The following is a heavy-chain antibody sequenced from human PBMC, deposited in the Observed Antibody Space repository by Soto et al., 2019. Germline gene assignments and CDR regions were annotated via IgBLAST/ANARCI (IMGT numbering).Heavy chain of an antibody. V-gene: IGHV4-4*02. CDR1: GGSISSSNW. CDR2: IYHSGST. CDR3: ARDGDYYDSSGYYWFDP. Sequence: SETLSLTCAVSGGSISSSNWWSWVRQPPGKGLEWIGEIYHSGSTNYNPSLKSRVTMPVDKSKNQFSLKLSSVTAADTAVYYCARDGDYYDSSGYYWFDPWGQGTLVTVSS. J-gene: IGHJ5*02. D-gene: IGHD3-22*01.